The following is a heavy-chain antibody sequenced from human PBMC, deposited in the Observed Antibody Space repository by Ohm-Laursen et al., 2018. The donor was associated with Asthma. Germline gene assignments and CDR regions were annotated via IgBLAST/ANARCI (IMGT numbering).Heavy chain of an antibody. D-gene: IGHD1-14*01. V-gene: IGHV3-7*02. Sequence: SLRLSCAASGFTFSSYWMSWVRQAPGKGLEWVANIKQDGSGKYYVDSVKGRFTISRDNAKNSLYLQMNSLRAEDTAVYYCARCHKKVDHEGAYWGQGILVTVSS. J-gene: IGHJ4*02. CDR2: IKQDGSGK. CDR1: GFTFSSYW. CDR3: ARCHKKVDHEGAY.